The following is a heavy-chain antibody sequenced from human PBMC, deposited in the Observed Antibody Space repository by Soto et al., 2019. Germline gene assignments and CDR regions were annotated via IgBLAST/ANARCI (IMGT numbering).Heavy chain of an antibody. CDR2: ISSSSSTI. CDR3: ARDQLNIVVVPAAIPFDY. Sequence: GVSLRLACSACGFTFSSYSMDWVRQAPGKGLEWVSYISSSSSTIYYADSVKGRFTISRDNAKNSLYLQMNSLRDEDTAVYYCARDQLNIVVVPAAIPFDYRGKGTLVIVSP. CDR1: GFTFSSYS. V-gene: IGHV3-48*02. D-gene: IGHD2-2*01. J-gene: IGHJ4*02.